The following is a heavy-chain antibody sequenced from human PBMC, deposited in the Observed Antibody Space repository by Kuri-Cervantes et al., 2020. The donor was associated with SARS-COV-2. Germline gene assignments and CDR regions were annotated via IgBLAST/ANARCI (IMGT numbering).Heavy chain of an antibody. D-gene: IGHD6-13*01. CDR3: ARGYGSRSSFDY. CDR2: ISTYYGDT. CDR1: GYTFTSYG. J-gene: IGHJ4*02. V-gene: IGHV1-18*01. Sequence: SVKVSCKASGYTFTSYGIGWVRQAPGQGLEWMGWISTYYGDTDYAQSFQDRVTMTTDTSTSTAYMELKSLRSDDTAVYYCARGYGSRSSFDYWSQGTLVTVSS.